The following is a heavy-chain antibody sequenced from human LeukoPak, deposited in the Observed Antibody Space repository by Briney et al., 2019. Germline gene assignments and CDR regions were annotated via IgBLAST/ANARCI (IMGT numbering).Heavy chain of an antibody. CDR1: A. V-gene: IGHV3-30*03. D-gene: IGHD4-23*01. CDR2: ASKDGVTK. J-gene: IGHJ4*02. CDR3: AADRWPGAPDYLDS. Sequence: AXHWVRQAPGKGLEWVAVASKDGVTKFYRDSVNGRFTISTDSSKNTVYLQMTGLGSEDTAIYYCAADRWPGAPDYLDSWGQGTLVTVSS.